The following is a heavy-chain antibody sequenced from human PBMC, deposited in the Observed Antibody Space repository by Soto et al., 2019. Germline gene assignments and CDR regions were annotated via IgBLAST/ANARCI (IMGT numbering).Heavy chain of an antibody. V-gene: IGHV3-66*01. CDR1: GFIVSTSY. Sequence: PGGSLRLSCAASGFIVSTSYMSWVRQAPGKRLEWVSIIYNDGSTHYADSVKGRFTISRDDSKNTLYLQILSLRAEDTAVYYCARDSYTRYWGQGTLVTVSS. CDR3: ARDSYTRY. D-gene: IGHD4-4*01. J-gene: IGHJ4*02. CDR2: IYNDGST.